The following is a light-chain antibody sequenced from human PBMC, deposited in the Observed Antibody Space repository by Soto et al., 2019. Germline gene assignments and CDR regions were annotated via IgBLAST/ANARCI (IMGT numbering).Light chain of an antibody. V-gene: IGKV3-11*01. CDR1: ENVRTF. CDR3: KQSNNWPIP. J-gene: IGKJ5*01. Sequence: FSTQSRDTMSLSPGDRSTTSRMASENVRTFVDWYQQKPGHDNRLIIYGEYSRATGIKDRFSGSGSGTDFTLTIRRMEPEDFAVYYCKQSNNWPIPFGQWTRLEIK. CDR2: GEY.